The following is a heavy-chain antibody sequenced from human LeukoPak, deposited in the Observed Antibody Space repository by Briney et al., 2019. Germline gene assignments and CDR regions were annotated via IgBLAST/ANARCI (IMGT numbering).Heavy chain of an antibody. CDR1: GYAFSNHY. D-gene: IGHD4-23*01. CDR3: ARQTTVVSHDY. CDR2: INPSGGST. Sequence: SVKVSCKASGYAFSNHYMHWVRQAPGQGLEWMGIINPSGGSTTYAQKFQGRLTVTRDTSTSTVYMELSGLRSDDTAVYYCARQTTVVSHDYWGQGTLVTVSS. J-gene: IGHJ4*02. V-gene: IGHV1-46*01.